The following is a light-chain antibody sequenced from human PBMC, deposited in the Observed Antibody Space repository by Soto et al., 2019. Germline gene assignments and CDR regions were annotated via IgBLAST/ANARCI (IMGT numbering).Light chain of an antibody. V-gene: IGKV3-15*01. J-gene: IGKJ1*01. CDR2: GAS. CDR1: QSVSRN. Sequence: EKVMTQSPATLSVSPGERATLSCRASQSVSRNLAWYQQKPGQAPRLLIYGASTRATGIPARFSGSGSGTEFTLTISSLQSEDFAVYYCQQYNNWPPWTFGQGTKVEIK. CDR3: QQYNNWPPWT.